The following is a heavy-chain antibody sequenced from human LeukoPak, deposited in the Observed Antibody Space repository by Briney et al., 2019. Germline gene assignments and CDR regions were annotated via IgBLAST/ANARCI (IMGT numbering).Heavy chain of an antibody. CDR2: IYYSGST. Sequence: PSETLSLTCTVSGGSISSYYWSWIRQPPGKGLEWIGYIYYSGSTNYNPSLKSRVTISVDTSKNQFSLKLSSVTAADTAVYYCAANPNYYDSSGYYKGAFDIWGQGTMVTVSS. V-gene: IGHV4-59*01. CDR1: GGSISSYY. D-gene: IGHD3-22*01. CDR3: AANPNYYDSSGYYKGAFDI. J-gene: IGHJ3*02.